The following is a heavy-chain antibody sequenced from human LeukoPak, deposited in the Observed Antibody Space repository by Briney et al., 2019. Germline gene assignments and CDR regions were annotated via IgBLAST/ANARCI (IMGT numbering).Heavy chain of an antibody. Sequence: ASVKVSCKASGYTFTGYYMHWVRQAPGQGLEWMGWINPNSGGTNYALKFQGRVTMTRDTSISTAYMELSRLRSDDTAVYYCARDPRWPHHLDYWGQGTLVTVSS. J-gene: IGHJ4*02. CDR1: GYTFTGYY. CDR3: ARDPRWPHHLDY. V-gene: IGHV1-2*02. CDR2: INPNSGGT. D-gene: IGHD2-15*01.